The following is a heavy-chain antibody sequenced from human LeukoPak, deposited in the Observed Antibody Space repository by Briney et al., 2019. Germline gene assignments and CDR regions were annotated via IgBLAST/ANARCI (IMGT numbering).Heavy chain of an antibody. V-gene: IGHV3-30*04. D-gene: IGHD6-19*01. CDR2: ISYDGFDK. CDR3: ARETGYSSGWYPPGEFDY. CDR1: GCTFSSYS. Sequence: PGGSPRLSCAASGCTFSSYSMHWVRQAPGKGLEWVAVISYDGFDKYYADSVKGRFTISRDNSKNTLYLQMNSLRAEDTAVYYCARETGYSSGWYPPGEFDYWGQGTLVTVSS. J-gene: IGHJ4*02.